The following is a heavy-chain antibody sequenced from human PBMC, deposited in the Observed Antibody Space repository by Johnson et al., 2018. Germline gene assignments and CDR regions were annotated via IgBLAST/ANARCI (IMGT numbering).Heavy chain of an antibody. V-gene: IGHV3-33*01. D-gene: IGHD6-19*01. CDR1: GFTFSSYG. Sequence: QVQLVQSGGGVVQPGRSLRLSCAASGFTFSSYGMHWVRQAPGKGLEWVAVIWYDGSNKYYADSVKGRFTISRDNSKNTLDLQMNSLRAEDTAVYYCARDMAVAGRLGSFSYYDGMDVWGQGTTVTVSS. J-gene: IGHJ6*02. CDR3: ARDMAVAGRLGSFSYYDGMDV. CDR2: IWYDGSNK.